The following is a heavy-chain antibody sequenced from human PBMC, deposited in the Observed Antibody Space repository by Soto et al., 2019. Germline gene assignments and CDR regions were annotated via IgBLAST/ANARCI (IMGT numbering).Heavy chain of an antibody. V-gene: IGHV4-31*03. Sequence: SETLSLTCTVSGGSISGGGYYWSWIRQHPGKGLEWIGYIYYSGSTYYNPSLKSRVTISVDTSKNQFSLKLSSVTAADTAVYYCARDWRGYCSSTSCYAFDIWGQGTMVTVSS. CDR3: ARDWRGYCSSTSCYAFDI. CDR1: GGSISGGGYY. CDR2: IYYSGST. D-gene: IGHD2-2*01. J-gene: IGHJ3*02.